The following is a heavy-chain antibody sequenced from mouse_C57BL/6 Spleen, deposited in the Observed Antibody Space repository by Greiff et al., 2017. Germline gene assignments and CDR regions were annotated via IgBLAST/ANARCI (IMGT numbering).Heavy chain of an antibody. V-gene: IGHV5-17*01. J-gene: IGHJ3*01. D-gene: IGHD2-4*01. CDR1: GFTFSDYG. CDR3: AKDYDYDVAY. CDR2: ISSGSSTI. Sequence: EVQRVESGGGLVKPGGSLQLSCAASGFTFSDYGMHWVRQAPEKGLEWVAYISSGSSTIYYADTVKGRFTISRDNAKNTLFLQMTSLRSEDTAMYYCAKDYDYDVAYWGQGTLVTVSA.